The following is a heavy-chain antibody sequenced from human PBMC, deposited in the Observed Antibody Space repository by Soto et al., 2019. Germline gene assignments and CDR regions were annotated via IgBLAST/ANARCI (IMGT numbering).Heavy chain of an antibody. V-gene: IGHV3-23*01. J-gene: IGHJ6*02. CDR3: AKDPERLHRVGPEVWFGELLWGGPSNYYYYGMDV. CDR1: GFTFSSYA. D-gene: IGHD3-10*01. CDR2: ISGSGGST. Sequence: PGGSLRLSCAASGFTFSSYAMSWVRQAPGKGLEWVSAISGSGGSTYYADSVKGRFTISRDNSKNTLYLQMNSLRAEDTAVYYCAKDPERLHRVGPEVWFGELLWGGPSNYYYYGMDVWGQGTTVTVSS.